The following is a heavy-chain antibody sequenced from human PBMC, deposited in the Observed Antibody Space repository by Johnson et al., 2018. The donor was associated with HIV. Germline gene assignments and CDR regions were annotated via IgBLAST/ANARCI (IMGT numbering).Heavy chain of an antibody. D-gene: IGHD6-19*01. J-gene: IGHJ3*02. CDR1: GFTFSSYG. V-gene: IGHV3-30*03. CDR2: ISYDGSNT. Sequence: QVQLVESGGGVVQPGRSLRLSCAASGFTFSSYGMHWVRQAPGKGLEWVAVISYDGSNTYYADSMKGRSTISRDNTKNTLYLQMNSLKTGDTAVYNCARAVAGRGNAFDIWGQGTMVTVSS. CDR3: ARAVAGRGNAFDI.